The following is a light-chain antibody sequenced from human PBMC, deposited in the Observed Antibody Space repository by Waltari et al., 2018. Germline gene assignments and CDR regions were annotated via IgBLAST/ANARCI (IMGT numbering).Light chain of an antibody. CDR1: DIGSKS. Sequence: SFVLTQPPSVSVAPGKTARITCGGNDIGSKSVNWSQQKPGQAPLLVIYYDSDRPSGIPERFSGSNSGNTATLTISRVEAGDEADYYCQVWDSYGDHLVVFGGGTNLSVV. V-gene: IGLV3-21*01. J-gene: IGLJ2*01. CDR2: YDS. CDR3: QVWDSYGDHLVV.